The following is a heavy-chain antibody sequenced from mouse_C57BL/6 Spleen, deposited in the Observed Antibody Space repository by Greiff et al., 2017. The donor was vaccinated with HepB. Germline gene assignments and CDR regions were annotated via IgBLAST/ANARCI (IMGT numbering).Heavy chain of an antibody. J-gene: IGHJ4*01. CDR3: ARYYGSSPLNAMDY. CDR1: GYTFTDYY. V-gene: IGHV1-76*01. CDR2: IYPGSGNT. D-gene: IGHD1-1*01. Sequence: VMLVESGAELVRPGASVKLSCKASGYTFTDYYINWVKQRPGQGLEWIARIYPGSGNTYYNEKFKGKATLTAEKSSSTAYMQLSSLTSEDSAVYFCARYYGSSPLNAMDYWGQGTSVTVSS.